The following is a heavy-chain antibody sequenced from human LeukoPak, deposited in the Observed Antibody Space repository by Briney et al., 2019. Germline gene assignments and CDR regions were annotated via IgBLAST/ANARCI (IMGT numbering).Heavy chain of an antibody. CDR2: IYATGST. V-gene: IGHV4-39*07. D-gene: IGHD2-8*02. CDR3: ARVPGGAFDI. J-gene: IGHJ3*02. Sequence: SETLSLTCTVSGGSISSSTSYWGWIRQPPGKGLEWIGSIYATGSTYYKSSLKSRVTISIDTSNNQFSLKLTSVTAADTAVYYCARVPGGAFDIWGQGTMVTVSS. CDR1: GGSISSSTSY.